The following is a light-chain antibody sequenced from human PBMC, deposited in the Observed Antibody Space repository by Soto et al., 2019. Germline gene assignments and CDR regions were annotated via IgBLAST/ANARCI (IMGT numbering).Light chain of an antibody. J-gene: IGLJ3*02. Sequence: QSALTQPRSVXXXXXXXXXXXCTGTRSDIGGYNYVSWYQQHPGKAPKPMIYDVSKRPSGVPDRFSGSKSGNTASLTISGLQAEDEADYYCCSYAGSYTWVFGGGTKLTVL. CDR3: CSYAGSYTWV. V-gene: IGLV2-11*01. CDR1: RSDIGGYNY. CDR2: DVS.